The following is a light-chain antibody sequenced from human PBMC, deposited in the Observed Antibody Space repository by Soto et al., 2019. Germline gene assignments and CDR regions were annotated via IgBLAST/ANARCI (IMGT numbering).Light chain of an antibody. CDR3: QAYDSSLRADV. V-gene: IGLV1-40*01. CDR1: GSDIGANYD. J-gene: IGLJ1*01. CDR2: ANT. Sequence: QSVLTQPPSVSGAPGQRVTISCTGSGSDIGANYDVNWYQQLPGTAPKLLIYANTHRPSGVPDRFSGSKSGTSASLAITGLQSEDEADYYCQAYDSSLRADVFGTGTKVTVL.